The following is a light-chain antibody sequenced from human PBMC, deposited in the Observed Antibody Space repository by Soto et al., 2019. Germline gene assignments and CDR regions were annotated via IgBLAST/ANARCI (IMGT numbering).Light chain of an antibody. CDR3: SSFTTSHTYV. CDR1: SVDVGAYDF. Sequence: QTALDQPASVSGSPGQSVTISCTGTSVDVGAYDFVSWYQQHPGKAPKLLIYVVSGRPSGVPHRFSGSKSGNAASLTISGLQAEDEADYYCSSFTTSHTYVFGTGTK. V-gene: IGLV2-11*01. CDR2: VVS. J-gene: IGLJ1*01.